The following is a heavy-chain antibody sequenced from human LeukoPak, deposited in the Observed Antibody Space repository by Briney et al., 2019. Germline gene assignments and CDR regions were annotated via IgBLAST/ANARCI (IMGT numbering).Heavy chain of an antibody. J-gene: IGHJ4*02. D-gene: IGHD2-8*01. CDR1: GGSISSYY. CDR2: IYSSGST. V-gene: IGHV4-4*07. Sequence: PSETLSLTCTVSGGSISSYYWSWIRQPPGKGLEWIGRIYSSGSTNYSPSLKSRVTMSVDRSKNQFSLKLSSVTAADTAVYYCARERGYCTNGVCSKWFDYWGQGTLVTVSS. CDR3: ARERGYCTNGVCSKWFDY.